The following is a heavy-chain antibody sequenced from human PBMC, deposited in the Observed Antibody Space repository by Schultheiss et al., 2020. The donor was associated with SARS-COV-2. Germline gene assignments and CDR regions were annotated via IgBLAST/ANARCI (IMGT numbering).Heavy chain of an antibody. D-gene: IGHD2-15*01. CDR3: ARGGSFVVVVADYYMDV. V-gene: IGHV3-33*01. J-gene: IGHJ6*03. CDR2: IYYDGSNK. CDR1: GFTFSSYG. Sequence: GGSLRLSCAASGFTFSSYGMHWVRQSPGKGPEWVALIYYDGSNKLYADSVKGRFAISRDNAKNSLYLQMNSLRAEDTAVYYCARGGSFVVVVADYYMDVWGKGTTVTVSS.